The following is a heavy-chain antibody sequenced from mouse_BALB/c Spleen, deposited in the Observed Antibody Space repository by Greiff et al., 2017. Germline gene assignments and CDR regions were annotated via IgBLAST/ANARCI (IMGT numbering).Heavy chain of an antibody. Sequence: EVKLVESGGGLVKPGGSLKLSCAASGFTFSSYAMSWVRQTPEKRLEWVASISSGGSTYYPDSVKGRFTISRDNARNILYLQMSSLRSEDTAMYYCARESDGYYAMDYWGQGTSVTVSS. V-gene: IGHV5-6-5*01. CDR1: GFTFSSYA. J-gene: IGHJ4*01. CDR3: ARESDGYYAMDY. CDR2: ISSGGST.